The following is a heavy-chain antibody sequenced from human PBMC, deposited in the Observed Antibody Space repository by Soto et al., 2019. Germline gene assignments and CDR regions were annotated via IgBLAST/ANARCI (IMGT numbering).Heavy chain of an antibody. V-gene: IGHV1-69*13. CDR3: ARETYCSSTSCYPPDP. D-gene: IGHD2-2*01. Sequence: SVKVSCKASGGTFSSYAISWVRQAPGQGLEWMGGIIPIFGTANYAQKFQGRVTITADESTSTAYMELSSLRSEDTAVYYCARETYCSSTSCYPPDPWGQGTLVTVS. J-gene: IGHJ5*02. CDR1: GGTFSSYA. CDR2: IIPIFGTA.